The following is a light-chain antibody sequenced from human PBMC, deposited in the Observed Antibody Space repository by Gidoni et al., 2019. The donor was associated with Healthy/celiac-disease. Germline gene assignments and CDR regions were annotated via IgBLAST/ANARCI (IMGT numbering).Light chain of an antibody. CDR2: DAS. J-gene: IGKJ1*01. CDR1: QSVSSY. V-gene: IGKV3-11*01. CDR3: QQRSNWPPPT. Sequence: EIVLTQSPATLSLSPGERATLSCRASQSVSSYLAWYQQKPGQAPRLRIYDASNRATGIPARFSGSGSGTDFTLTISSLEPEDFAVYYCQQRSNWPPPTFGQGTKVEIK.